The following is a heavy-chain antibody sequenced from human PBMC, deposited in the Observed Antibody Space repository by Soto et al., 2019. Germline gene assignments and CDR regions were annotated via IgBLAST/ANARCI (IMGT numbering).Heavy chain of an antibody. CDR3: ARTGCSSSSCRYYYYMDV. D-gene: IGHD2-2*01. CDR2: FYWSGTT. Sequence: SETLSLPCTVSGGSIISSGTYYWGWIRQPPGKGLEWIGSFYWSGTTYYNPSLQSRVTISVDTSNNQFSLKLNSVTAADTAVYYCARTGCSSSSCRYYYYMDVWGKGTTVTVSS. CDR1: GGSIISSGTYY. V-gene: IGHV4-39*01. J-gene: IGHJ6*03.